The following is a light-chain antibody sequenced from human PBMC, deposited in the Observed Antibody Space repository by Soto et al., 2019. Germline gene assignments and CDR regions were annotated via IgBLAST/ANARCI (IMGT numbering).Light chain of an antibody. CDR1: SSNIGTYT. CDR2: SYD. V-gene: IGLV1-44*01. J-gene: IGLJ2*01. Sequence: QSVLTQPPSVSGTPGQRVTISCSGSSSNIGTYTLNWYQHLPGTAPKLLFSSYDQRPSGVADRFSGSESGTSASLAISGLQSEAEAEYDCAAWDYRLNGVVFGGGTKLTVL. CDR3: AAWDYRLNGVV.